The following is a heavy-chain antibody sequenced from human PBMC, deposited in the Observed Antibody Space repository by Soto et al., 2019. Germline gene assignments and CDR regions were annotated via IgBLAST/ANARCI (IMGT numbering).Heavy chain of an antibody. CDR3: ARDLLHDILTGVDV. Sequence: GGSLRLSCAASVFTFSSYSMNWVRQAPGKGLEWVSSISSSSSYIYYADSVKGRFTISRDNARNSLYLQMNSLRAEDTAVYYCARDLLHDILTGVDVWGQGTTVTVSS. D-gene: IGHD3-9*01. CDR2: ISSSSSYI. CDR1: VFTFSSYS. V-gene: IGHV3-21*01. J-gene: IGHJ6*02.